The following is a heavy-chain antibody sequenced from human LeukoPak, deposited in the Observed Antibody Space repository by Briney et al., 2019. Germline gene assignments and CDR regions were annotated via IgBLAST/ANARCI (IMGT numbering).Heavy chain of an antibody. Sequence: GGSLRLSCAASGFVFSTYAMSWVRQAPGRGLEWVSGISGSGASTYSAKSVKGRFTISRDNSKNTLDLQMNSLRAEDTAIYYCARLLTSGPTIRDWFDPWGQGTLVTVSS. CDR2: ISGSGAST. D-gene: IGHD2-8*02. V-gene: IGHV3-23*01. CDR3: ARLLTSGPTIRDWFDP. J-gene: IGHJ5*02. CDR1: GFVFSTYA.